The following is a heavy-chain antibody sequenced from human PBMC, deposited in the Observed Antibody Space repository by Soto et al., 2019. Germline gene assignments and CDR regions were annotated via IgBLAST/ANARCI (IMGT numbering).Heavy chain of an antibody. CDR2: MNPNSGNT. Sequence: ASVKVSCKASGYTFTSYDINWVRQATGQGFEWMGWMNPNSGNTGYAQKFQGRVTMTRNTSISTAYMELSSLRSEDTAACYCARGLIVVVPADSYYMDVWGKGTTVTVSS. CDR1: GYTFTSYD. CDR3: ARGLIVVVPADSYYMDV. D-gene: IGHD2-2*01. J-gene: IGHJ6*03. V-gene: IGHV1-8*01.